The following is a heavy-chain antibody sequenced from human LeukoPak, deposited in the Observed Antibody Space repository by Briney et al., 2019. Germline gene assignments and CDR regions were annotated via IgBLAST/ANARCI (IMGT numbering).Heavy chain of an antibody. D-gene: IGHD3-10*01. V-gene: IGHV4-59*01. J-gene: IGHJ4*02. Sequence: SETLSLTCTVSGGSISSYYWSWIRQPPGKGLEWIGYIYYSGSTNYNPSLKSRVPLSVDTSKNQFSLKLSSVTAADTAVYYCARDSYYGAAGIDCWGQRTLVTVSS. CDR3: ARDSYYGAAGIDC. CDR2: IYYSGST. CDR1: GGSISSYY.